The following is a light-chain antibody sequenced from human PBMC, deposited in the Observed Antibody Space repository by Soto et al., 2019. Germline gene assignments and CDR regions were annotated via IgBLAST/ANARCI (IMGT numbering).Light chain of an antibody. CDR3: CSDESRGTYVI. CDR2: EGT. J-gene: IGLJ2*01. Sequence: QSALTQPASVSGSPGQSITISCTGTSSDVEIYNLVTWYQQYPGKAPKLIIYEGTKRPSGVSNRFSGSKSGNTASMTISGLQSEDVVDYYCCSDESRGTYVIFGGGTKVTVL. CDR1: SSDVEIYNL. V-gene: IGLV2-23*01.